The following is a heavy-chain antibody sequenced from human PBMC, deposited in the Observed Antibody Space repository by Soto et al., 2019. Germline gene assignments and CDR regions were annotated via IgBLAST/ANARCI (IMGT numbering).Heavy chain of an antibody. CDR2: IIPILGIA. J-gene: IGHJ4*02. CDR1: GGTFSSYT. V-gene: IGHV1-69*02. Sequence: QVQLVQSGAEVKKPGSSVKVSCKASGGTFSSYTISWVRQAPGQGLEWMGRIIPILGIANYAQKFQGRVTITADKSTSTAYMELSSLRSEDTAVYYCASPSPRVATSGLYYFDYWGQGTLVTVSS. D-gene: IGHD5-12*01. CDR3: ASPSPRVATSGLYYFDY.